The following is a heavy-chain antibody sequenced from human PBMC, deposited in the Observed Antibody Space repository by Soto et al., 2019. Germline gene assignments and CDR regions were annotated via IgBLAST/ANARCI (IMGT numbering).Heavy chain of an antibody. J-gene: IGHJ6*02. CDR2: VYSSGST. CDR3: ARQGFGELHGLVDV. V-gene: IGHV4-59*08. D-gene: IGHD3-10*01. Sequence: SETLSLTCTVSGDSITSYNWNWLRQPPGKALEWIGYVYSSGSTNYNPSLKSRVTISVDTSRNQFSLKLSSVTATDTAVYYCARQGFGELHGLVDVWGQGTTVTVSS. CDR1: GDSITSYN.